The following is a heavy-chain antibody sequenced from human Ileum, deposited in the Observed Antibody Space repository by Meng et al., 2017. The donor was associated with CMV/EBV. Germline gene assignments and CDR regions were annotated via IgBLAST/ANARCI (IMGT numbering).Heavy chain of an antibody. J-gene: IGHJ4*02. CDR2: LSDNSDYI. D-gene: IGHD1-26*01. CDR3: ARGTIVGARGYDY. Sequence: GESLKISCAASGFTFSKYSMNWVRQAPGKGLEWVSSLSDNSDYIYHADSAKGRFTISRDNAKNSLYLQMNSLRAEDTAVYYCARGTIVGARGYDYWGQGTLVTVSS. CDR1: GFTFSKYS. V-gene: IGHV3-21*01.